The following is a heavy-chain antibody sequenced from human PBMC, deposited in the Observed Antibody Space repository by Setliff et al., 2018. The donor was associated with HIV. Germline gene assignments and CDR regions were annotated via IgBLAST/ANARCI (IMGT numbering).Heavy chain of an antibody. CDR1: GGSISSGNYF. CDR3: ARGTGYYYDSSGSNCFDP. D-gene: IGHD3-22*01. Sequence: SETLSLTCTVSGGSISSGNYFWNWIRQPAGKGLEWIGRIYTSGSTHYSPSLESRVTMSVDTSKNQFSLKLSSVTAADTAVYYCARGTGYYYDSSGSNCFDPWGQGTLVTVSS. V-gene: IGHV4-61*02. J-gene: IGHJ5*02. CDR2: IYTSGST.